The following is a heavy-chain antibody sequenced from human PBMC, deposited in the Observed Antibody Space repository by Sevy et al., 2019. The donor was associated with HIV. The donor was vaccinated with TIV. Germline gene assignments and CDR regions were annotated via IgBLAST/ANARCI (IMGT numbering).Heavy chain of an antibody. CDR1: GFTFSTYS. V-gene: IGHV3-21*01. D-gene: IGHD5-12*01. CDR3: ARDSGYTGYD. CDR2: ISRSSTYI. J-gene: IGHJ4*02. Sequence: GSLRLSCATSGFTFSTYSMNWVRQAPGKGLEWVSSISRSSTYIYYTDSVKDRFTLSRDNARNSLYLQMNSLRVDDTAVYYCARDSGYTGYDWGQGTLVTVSS.